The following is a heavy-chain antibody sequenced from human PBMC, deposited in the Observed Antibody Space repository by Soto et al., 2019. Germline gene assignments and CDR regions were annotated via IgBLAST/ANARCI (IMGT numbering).Heavy chain of an antibody. CDR2: IYYSTSAYYNPSGST. Sequence: SETLSLTCTVSGDSISSDSYYWGWIRQPPGKGLEWIGSIYYSTSAYYNPSGSTYYNPSLKSRVTISIDTSKNHFSLKLSSVTATDTAVYYCVRHKDRNCFDPWGQGTLVTVSS. CDR1: GDSISSDSYY. CDR3: VRHKDRNCFDP. J-gene: IGHJ5*02. V-gene: IGHV4-39*01.